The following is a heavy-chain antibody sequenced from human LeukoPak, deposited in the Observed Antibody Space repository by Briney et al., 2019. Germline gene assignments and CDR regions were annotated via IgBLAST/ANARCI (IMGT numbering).Heavy chain of an antibody. CDR3: ATADSYGPRGTIDY. Sequence: GASVKVSCKVSGYTLTELSMHWVRQAPGKGLEWMGGFDPEDGETIYAQNFQGRVTMTEDTSTDTAYMELSSLRSEDTAVYYCATADSYGPRGTIDYWGQGTLVTVSS. V-gene: IGHV1-24*01. J-gene: IGHJ4*02. CDR1: GYTLTELS. D-gene: IGHD5-18*01. CDR2: FDPEDGET.